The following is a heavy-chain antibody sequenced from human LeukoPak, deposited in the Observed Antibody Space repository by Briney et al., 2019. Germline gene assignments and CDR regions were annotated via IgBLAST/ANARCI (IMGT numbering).Heavy chain of an antibody. CDR3: ARDLPGELGRGVFDI. D-gene: IGHD1-1*01. Sequence: GGSLRLSCAASGFNLSNYNMNWVRQAPGKGLEWVSSITVTTTFIYYADSVKGRFTISRDNAKNSLYLQMNTLRVEDTAVYYCARDLPGELGRGVFDIWGQGTMATVSS. CDR1: GFNLSNYN. CDR2: ITVTTTFI. J-gene: IGHJ3*02. V-gene: IGHV3-21*01.